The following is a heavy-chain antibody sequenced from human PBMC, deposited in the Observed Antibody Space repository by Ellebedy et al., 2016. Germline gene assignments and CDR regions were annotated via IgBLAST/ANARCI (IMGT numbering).Heavy chain of an antibody. Sequence: ASVKVSXXASGYTFNGYGISWIRQAPGQGLEWMGWISGYNGNTNRALKFHDRVTMTTDILTNTAYMEVRSLRSDDTAVYYCARDGVAGFEFWGQGTLVTVSS. CDR2: ISGYNGNT. D-gene: IGHD6-19*01. V-gene: IGHV1-18*01. CDR3: ARDGVAGFEF. J-gene: IGHJ4*02. CDR1: GYTFNGYG.